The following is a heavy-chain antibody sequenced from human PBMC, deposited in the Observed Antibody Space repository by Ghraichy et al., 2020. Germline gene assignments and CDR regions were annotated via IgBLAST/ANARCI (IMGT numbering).Heavy chain of an antibody. J-gene: IGHJ4*02. CDR3: VKEREDVARTGELDE. Sequence: GESLNISCTVAGFRLNSHGMHWVRQAPGKGPEWVAVMSYDGRAKLYADSVQGRFSISRDSSKNTVYLQMDSLRVEDSGLYHCVKEREDVARTGELDEWGRGTLVVVSS. D-gene: IGHD2-15*01. CDR1: GFRLNSHG. CDR2: MSYDGRAK. V-gene: IGHV3-30*18.